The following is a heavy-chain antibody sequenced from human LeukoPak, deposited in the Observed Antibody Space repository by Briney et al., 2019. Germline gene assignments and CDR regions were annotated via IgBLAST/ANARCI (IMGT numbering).Heavy chain of an antibody. J-gene: IGHJ3*02. CDR3: ARGVFTDAFDI. Sequence: SETLSLTCTVSGCSISSYYWSWIRQPPGKGLEWIGYIYYSGSTNYNPSLKSRVTISVDTSKNQFSLKLSSVTAADTAVYYCARGVFTDAFDIWGQGTMVTVS. D-gene: IGHD6-6*01. CDR2: IYYSGST. CDR1: GCSISSYY. V-gene: IGHV4-59*01.